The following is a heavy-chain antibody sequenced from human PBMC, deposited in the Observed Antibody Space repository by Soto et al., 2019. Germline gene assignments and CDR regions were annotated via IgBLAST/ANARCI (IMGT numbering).Heavy chain of an antibody. CDR1: GYSFTSYW. CDR2: IYPGDSDT. J-gene: IGHJ6*04. V-gene: IGHV5-51*01. Sequence: GESLKISCKGSGYSFTSYWIGWVRQMPGKGLEWMGIIYPGDSDTRYSPSFQGQVTISADKSISIAYLQWSSLKASDTAMYYYAGGVVGGKTYCGRSVWGKGTTSTVSS. D-gene: IGHD3-10*01. CDR3: AGGVVGGKTYCGRSV.